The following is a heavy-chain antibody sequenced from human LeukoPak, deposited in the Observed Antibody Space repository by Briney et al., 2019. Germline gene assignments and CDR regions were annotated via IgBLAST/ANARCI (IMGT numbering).Heavy chain of an antibody. J-gene: IGHJ4*02. V-gene: IGHV4-38-2*02. Sequence: SETLSLTCTVSGYSLSSTYYGAWIRPPPGKGLEWIATISHSGNTYYPPSLESRLTISLDTSKKHFSLRLSSVTAADTAVYYCARVSAPVATFDYWGLGTLVAVSS. CDR2: ISHSGNT. D-gene: IGHD2-21*01. CDR3: ARVSAPVATFDY. CDR1: GYSLSSTYY.